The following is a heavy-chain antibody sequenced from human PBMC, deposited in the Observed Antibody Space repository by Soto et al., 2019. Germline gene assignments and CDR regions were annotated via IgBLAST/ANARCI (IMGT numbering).Heavy chain of an antibody. V-gene: IGHV1-46*03. CDR3: TRGSCGSATCSPSGWLDP. Sequence: QVQLVQSGAEVKKPGASVKVSCKASGYTFTGYFVHWVRQAPGQGLEWMGLINPSGDGTSYAQKFQGRVTMTRDMSTSTVYMELSSLRSEDTAMYYCTRGSCGSATCSPSGWLDPWGQGTLVTVSS. D-gene: IGHD2-2*01. J-gene: IGHJ5*02. CDR1: GYTFTGYF. CDR2: INPSGDGT.